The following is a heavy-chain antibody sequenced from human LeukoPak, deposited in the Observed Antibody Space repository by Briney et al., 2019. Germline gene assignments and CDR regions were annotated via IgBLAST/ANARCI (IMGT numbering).Heavy chain of an antibody. CDR1: GGSISSYY. J-gene: IGHJ2*01. V-gene: IGHV4-59*01. Sequence: NPSQTLSLTCTVSGGSISSYYWSWIRQPPGKGLEWIGYMYYSGSTNYNPSLKSRVTISVDTSKNQFSLKLSSVTAADTAVYYCTRGPPTVVTPYWYFDLWGRGTLVTVSS. D-gene: IGHD4-23*01. CDR2: MYYSGST. CDR3: TRGPPTVVTPYWYFDL.